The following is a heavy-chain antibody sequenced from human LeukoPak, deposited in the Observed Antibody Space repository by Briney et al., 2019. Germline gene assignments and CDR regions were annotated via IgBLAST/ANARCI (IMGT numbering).Heavy chain of an antibody. CDR2: IRDDGSIK. CDR1: GFAFRNYG. CDR3: AKDLGTRSVHDALDI. J-gene: IGHJ3*02. D-gene: IGHD1-1*01. Sequence: PGGSLRLSCAASGFAFRNYGVHCVRQAPGKGLEWVTFIRDDGSIKSYADSVKGRFTISRDNSKNTMYLQMDSLRAEDTAIYYCAKDLGTRSVHDALDIWGQGTMVTVSS. V-gene: IGHV3-30*02.